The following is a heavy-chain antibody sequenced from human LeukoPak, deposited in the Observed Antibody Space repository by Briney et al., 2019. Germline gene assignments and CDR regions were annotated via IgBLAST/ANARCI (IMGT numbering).Heavy chain of an antibody. CDR2: ISSSGSTI. Sequence: PGGSLRLSCAASGFTFSSYEMNWVRQAPGKGLEWVSYISSSGSTIYYADSVKGRFTISRDNAMNSLYLQMNSLGAEDTAVYFCAREKLGYAYFDWWGQGTLVTVSS. CDR3: AREKLGYAYFDW. J-gene: IGHJ4*02. V-gene: IGHV3-48*03. CDR1: GFTFSSYE. D-gene: IGHD5-18*01.